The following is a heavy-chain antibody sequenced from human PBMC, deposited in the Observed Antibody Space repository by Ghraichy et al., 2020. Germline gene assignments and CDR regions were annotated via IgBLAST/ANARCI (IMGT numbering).Heavy chain of an antibody. Sequence: SETLSLTCTVSGGSVSSGSYYWIWIRQPPGKGLEWIGYIYYSGSTNYSPSHKSRVTISVDTSKNQFSLRLSSVTAADTAVYYCARLGRTMVTTWWFDPWGQGTLVTVSS. CDR3: ARLGRTMVTTWWFDP. D-gene: IGHD4-17*01. CDR2: IYYSGST. CDR1: GGSVSSGSYY. J-gene: IGHJ5*02. V-gene: IGHV4-61*01.